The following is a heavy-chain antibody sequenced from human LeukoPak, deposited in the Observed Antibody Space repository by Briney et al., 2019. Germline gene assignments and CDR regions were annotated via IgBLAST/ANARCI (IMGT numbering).Heavy chain of an antibody. CDR3: ARRRDGYNEDFFDY. V-gene: IGHV4-59*11. D-gene: IGHD5-24*01. CDR2: IYYSGST. CDR1: GGSISSHY. Sequence: PSETLSLTCTVSGGSISSHYWSWIRQPPGKGLEWIGYIYYSGSTNYNPSLKSRVTMSVDTSKNHFSLRLSSVTAADTAVYYCARRRDGYNEDFFDYWGQGTLVTVSS. J-gene: IGHJ4*02.